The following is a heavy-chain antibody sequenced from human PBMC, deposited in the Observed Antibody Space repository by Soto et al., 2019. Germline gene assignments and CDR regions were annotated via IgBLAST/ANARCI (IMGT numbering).Heavy chain of an antibody. CDR3: TTDLTLSPSGSYYYFDY. Sequence: PGGSLRLSCAASGFTFSNAWMSWVRQAPGKGLEWVGRIKSKTDGGTTDYAAPVKGRFTISRDDSKNTLYLQMNSLKTEDTAVYYCTTDLTLSPSGSYYYFDYWGQGTLVTVSS. V-gene: IGHV3-15*01. J-gene: IGHJ4*02. CDR1: GFTFSNAW. D-gene: IGHD1-26*01. CDR2: IKSKTDGGTT.